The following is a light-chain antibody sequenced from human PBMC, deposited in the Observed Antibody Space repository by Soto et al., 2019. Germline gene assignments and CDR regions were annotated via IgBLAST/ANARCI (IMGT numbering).Light chain of an antibody. J-gene: IGLJ3*02. CDR3: QSFDRSLTAWV. CDR1: SSNIGAGYD. Sequence: QSVLTQPPSVSGAPGQRVTISCTGSSSNIGAGYDLHWYQQFPGAAPKLLIFAYTNRPSGVPDRFSGSKSGTSASLAITGLQADDEADYYCQSFDRSLTAWVFGGGTKLPVL. V-gene: IGLV1-40*01. CDR2: AYT.